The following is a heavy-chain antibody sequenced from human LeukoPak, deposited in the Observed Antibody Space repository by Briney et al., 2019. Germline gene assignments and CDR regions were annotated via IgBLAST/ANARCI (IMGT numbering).Heavy chain of an antibody. V-gene: IGHV3-13*01. D-gene: IGHD5-18*01. J-gene: IGHJ4*02. CDR2: IGTAGDT. CDR1: GFTFSSYD. CDR3: ARTSGYSYAYDY. Sequence: PGGSLRLSCAASGFTFSSYDMHWVRQATGKGLEWVSAIGTAGDTYYPGSVKGRFTISRENAKNSLYLQMNSLRAEDTAVYYCARTSGYSYAYDYWGQGTLVTVSS.